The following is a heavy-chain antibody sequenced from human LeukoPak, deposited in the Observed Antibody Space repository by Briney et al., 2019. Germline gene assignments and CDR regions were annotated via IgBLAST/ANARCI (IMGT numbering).Heavy chain of an antibody. V-gene: IGHV4-34*01. J-gene: IGHJ3*02. CDR2: INHSGST. CDR3: ASGSGYCSGGSCSLDALDI. CDR1: GGSFSGYY. Sequence: SETLSLTCAVYGGSFSGYYWSWIRQPPGKGLEWIGEINHSGSTNYNPSLKSRVTISVDTSKNQFSLKLSSVTAADTAVYYCASGSGYCSGGSCSLDALDIWGQGTMVTVSS. D-gene: IGHD2-15*01.